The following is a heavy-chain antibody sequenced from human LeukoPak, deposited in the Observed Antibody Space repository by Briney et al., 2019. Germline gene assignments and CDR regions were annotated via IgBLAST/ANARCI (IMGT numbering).Heavy chain of an antibody. CDR3: ATMAIYSNYHFDY. D-gene: IGHD4-11*01. CDR2: FDPEDGET. J-gene: IGHJ4*02. V-gene: IGHV1-24*01. Sequence: GASVKVSCKVSGHTLTELSMHWVRQAPGKGLEWMGGFDPEDGETIYAQKFQGRVTMTEDSSTGTDYMELSSLRSEDTAVYYCATMAIYSNYHFDYWAREPWSPSPQ. CDR1: GHTLTELS.